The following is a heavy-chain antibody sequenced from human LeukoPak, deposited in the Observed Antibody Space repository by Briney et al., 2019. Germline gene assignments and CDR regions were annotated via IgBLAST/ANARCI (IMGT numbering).Heavy chain of an antibody. V-gene: IGHV4-61*02. CDR1: GDSISSGSYY. CDR2: IYSSGGT. Sequence: SETLSLTCTVSGDSISSGSYYWSWIRQPAGKGLEWIGRIYSSGGTDYNPSLESRVTISADTSKNQFSLKLTSVTAADTAVYYCTREPVPWGQGTLVTVSS. J-gene: IGHJ4*02. D-gene: IGHD6-19*01. CDR3: TREPVP.